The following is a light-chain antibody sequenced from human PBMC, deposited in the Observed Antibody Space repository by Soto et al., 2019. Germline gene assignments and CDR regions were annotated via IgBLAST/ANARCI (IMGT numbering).Light chain of an antibody. CDR1: QSVGSSY. J-gene: IGKJ2*01. CDR3: QRYGSLYT. Sequence: EIVLTQSPGTLSLSPGERATLSCRASQSVGSSYLAWYQQKPGQAPRLLIYGASSRATGTPDRFSGSGSGTDFTLTISRLEPEDFAVYSCQRYGSLYTFGQGTKLEIK. CDR2: GAS. V-gene: IGKV3-20*01.